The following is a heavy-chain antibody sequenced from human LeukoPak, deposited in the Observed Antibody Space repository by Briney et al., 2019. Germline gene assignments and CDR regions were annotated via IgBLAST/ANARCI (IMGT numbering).Heavy chain of an antibody. CDR2: IKQDGSEK. V-gene: IGHV3-7*01. CDR3: AREVRFLEWSEYYYYMDV. CDR1: GFTFSSYW. Sequence: GGSLRLSCAASGFTFSSYWMSWVRQAPGKGLEWVANIKQDGSEKYYVDSVKGRFTISRDNAKNSLYLQMNSLRAEDTAVYYCAREVRFLEWSEYYYYMDVWGKGTTVTVSS. J-gene: IGHJ6*03. D-gene: IGHD3-3*01.